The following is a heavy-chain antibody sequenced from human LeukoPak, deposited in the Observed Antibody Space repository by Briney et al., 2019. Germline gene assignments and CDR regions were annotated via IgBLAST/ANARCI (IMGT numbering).Heavy chain of an antibody. CDR1: GGSISSSSYY. V-gene: IGHV4-39*07. CDR2: IYYSGST. J-gene: IGHJ6*03. D-gene: IGHD3-10*01. Sequence: SETLSLTCTVSGGSISSSSYYWGWIRQPPGKGLEWIGSIYYSGSTYYNPSLKSRVTISVDTSKNQFSLKLSSVTAADTAVYYCARKSNHYGSGSYYYYYYYMDVWGKGTTVTISS. CDR3: ARKSNHYGSGSYYYYYYYMDV.